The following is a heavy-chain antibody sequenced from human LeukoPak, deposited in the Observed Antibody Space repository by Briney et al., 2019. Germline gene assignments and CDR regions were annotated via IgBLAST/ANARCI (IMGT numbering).Heavy chain of an antibody. Sequence: GGSLRLSCAASGFTFSSYEMNWVRQAPRKGLEWVSHSSSSGSTIYYAGSVKGRFTIARDNAKNSVYLQMNSLRAEDTAVYYCARGSLHSAYGFDYWGQGTLVTVSS. J-gene: IGHJ4*02. D-gene: IGHD5-12*01. CDR1: GFTFSSYE. V-gene: IGHV3-48*03. CDR2: SSSSGSTI. CDR3: ARGSLHSAYGFDY.